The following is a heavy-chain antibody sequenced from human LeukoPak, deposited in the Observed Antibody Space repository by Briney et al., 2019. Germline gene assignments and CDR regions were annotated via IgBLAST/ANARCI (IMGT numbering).Heavy chain of an antibody. D-gene: IGHD2-21*01. CDR3: ATLYCARAGCRNWNLDV. CDR2: IDYSGNT. CDR1: GGSVTGHS. V-gene: IGHV4-59*02. Sequence: PSETLSLTCRFIGGSVTGHSWTWIRQSPGKGLEWVGDIDYSGNTKENPSLKSRVSFSLDVPTNQFSLRLTSVTAADTAVYFCATLYCARAGCRNWNLDVWGTGTIVTVSS. J-gene: IGHJ6*04.